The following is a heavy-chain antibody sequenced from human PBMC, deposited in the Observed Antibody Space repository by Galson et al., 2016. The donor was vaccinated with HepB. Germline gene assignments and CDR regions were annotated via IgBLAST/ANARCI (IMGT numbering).Heavy chain of an antibody. Sequence: VKRPGESLKISCQGSRDSFTGYWIAWVRQMPGKGLEWMGIIYPGDSDAKYSPSFQGHVTFSADKSTTTAYLQWSSLTVADSAIYYCARVMVRGTHCLDVWGQGTTVTVSS. CDR1: RDSFTGYW. CDR2: IYPGDSDA. J-gene: IGHJ6*02. V-gene: IGHV5-51*01. D-gene: IGHD3-10*01. CDR3: ARVMVRGTHCLDV.